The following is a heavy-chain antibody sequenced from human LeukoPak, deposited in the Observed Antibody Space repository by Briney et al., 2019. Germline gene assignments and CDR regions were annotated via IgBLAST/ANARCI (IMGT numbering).Heavy chain of an antibody. J-gene: IGHJ4*02. V-gene: IGHV1-46*01. CDR3: ARDREAAADSLPDY. CDR1: GYTFTSHY. CDR2: INPNGGGT. D-gene: IGHD6-13*01. Sequence: ASLKVSCKASGYTFTSHYMHWVRQAPGQGLEWMGIINPNGGGTRYAQKFQGRVTMTRDTPTSTVYMELSSLRSEDTAVYYCARDREAAADSLPDYWGQGTLVIVSS.